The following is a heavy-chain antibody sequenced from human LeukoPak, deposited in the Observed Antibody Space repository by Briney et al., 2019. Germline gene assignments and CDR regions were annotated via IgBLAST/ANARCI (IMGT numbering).Heavy chain of an antibody. CDR1: GYTFTSYA. V-gene: IGHV1-3*01. J-gene: IGHJ4*02. CDR3: ARKGYDSSGYYKSNYFDY. CDR2: INAGNGNT. Sequence: GGSVKVSCKASGYTFTSYAMHWVRQAPGQRLEWMGWINAGNGNTKYSQKFQGRVTITRDTSASTAYMELSSLRSEDTAVYYCARKGYDSSGYYKSNYFDYWGQGTLVTVSS. D-gene: IGHD3-22*01.